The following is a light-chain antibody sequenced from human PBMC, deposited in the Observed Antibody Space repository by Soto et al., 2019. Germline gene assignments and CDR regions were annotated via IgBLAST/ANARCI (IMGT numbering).Light chain of an antibody. V-gene: IGKV3-15*01. CDR2: GAS. CDR1: QSVSNN. J-gene: IGKJ4*01. CDR3: QQYGSSPS. Sequence: VLTQSPATLSVSPGESATLSCRASQSVSNNLAWYRQKPGQAPRLLMYGASTRATGISARLGGSGSGTEFTLTISSLQSEDVAVYHCQQYGSSPSFGGGTKVDI.